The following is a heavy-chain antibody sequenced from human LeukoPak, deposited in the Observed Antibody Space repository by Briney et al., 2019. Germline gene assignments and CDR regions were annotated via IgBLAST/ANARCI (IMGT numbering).Heavy chain of an antibody. CDR1: GGSISSYY. V-gene: IGHV4-4*07. Sequence: SETLSLTCTVSGGSISSYYWSWIRQPAGKGLEWIGRIYTSGSTNYNPSLKSRVTMSVDTSKNQFSLKLSSVTAADTAVYYCAREGSTVAGTFFYYYYYMDVWGKGTTVTISS. J-gene: IGHJ6*03. D-gene: IGHD6-19*01. CDR3: AREGSTVAGTFFYYYYYMDV. CDR2: IYTSGST.